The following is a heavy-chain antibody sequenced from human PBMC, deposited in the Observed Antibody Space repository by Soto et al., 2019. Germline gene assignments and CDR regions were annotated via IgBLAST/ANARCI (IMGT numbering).Heavy chain of an antibody. J-gene: IGHJ5*02. CDR3: TRENYWEMES. V-gene: IGHV3-74*01. CDR2: VSSDGSAT. CDR1: GFTFNLYW. Sequence: EVQLVESGGGLVQPGGSLRLSCAASGFTFNLYWMHWVRQAPGKGLEWVSRVSSDGSATDYADSVKGRFTVSRANAKNTVFLQMNSRRAEDPAVFFGTRENYWEMESWGKGTLVTVSS. D-gene: IGHD3-3*01.